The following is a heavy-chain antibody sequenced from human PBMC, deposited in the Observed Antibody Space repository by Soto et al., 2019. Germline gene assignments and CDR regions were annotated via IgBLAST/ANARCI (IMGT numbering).Heavy chain of an antibody. Sequence: SETLSLTCTVSGGSISSGDYYWSWIRQPPGKGLEWIGYIYYSGSTYYNPSLTSRVTISVATSKTQFSLKLSSVTAADTAVYYCARSGYLPYYYGMDVWGQGTTVTVSS. D-gene: IGHD3-22*01. CDR2: IYYSGST. CDR3: ARSGYLPYYYGMDV. CDR1: GGSISSGDYY. J-gene: IGHJ6*02. V-gene: IGHV4-30-4*01.